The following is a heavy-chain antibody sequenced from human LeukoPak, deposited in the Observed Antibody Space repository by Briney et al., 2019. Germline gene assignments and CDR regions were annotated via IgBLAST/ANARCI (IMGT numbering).Heavy chain of an antibody. V-gene: IGHV4-39*01. CDR3: ATSSRVEFGAFNI. CDR1: GGSISSSSYY. CDR2: VYNGGGT. D-gene: IGHD3-10*01. J-gene: IGHJ3*02. Sequence: SETLSLTCTVSGGSISSSSYYWGWIRQAPGRGLEWIGTVYNGGGTYYNPSFQSRVSISVDSSKNQFSLRLTSVTAADTAVYYCATSSRVEFGAFNIWGQGTMVTVSS.